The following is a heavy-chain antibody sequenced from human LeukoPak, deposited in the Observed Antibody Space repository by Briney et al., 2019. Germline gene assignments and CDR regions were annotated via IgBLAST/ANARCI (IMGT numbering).Heavy chain of an antibody. CDR2: TSYDGSNK. D-gene: IGHD3-22*01. CDR3: AKDSYDRSGYYYYYFAY. CDR1: GFTFSSSG. Sequence: PGGSLRLSCAASGFTFSSSGMHWVRQAPGKGVEWVAVTSYDGSNKYYADTVKGRFTISRDNSKNTLYLQMNSLRAGDTAVYYCAKDSYDRSGYYYYYFAYWGQGTQVTVSS. V-gene: IGHV3-30*18. J-gene: IGHJ4*02.